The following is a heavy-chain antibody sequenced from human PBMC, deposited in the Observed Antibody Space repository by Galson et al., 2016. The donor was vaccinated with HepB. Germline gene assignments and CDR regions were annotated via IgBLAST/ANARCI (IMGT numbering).Heavy chain of an antibody. Sequence: QSGAEVKKPGESLRISCKASGYIFTNYWITWVRQMPGEGLEWMGRIDPRDSSTKSSPSFQGHVTISTDKSINTAYLQWGSLKASDTAMYYCARQALGRNGWHYFDYWSQGTLVTVSS. CDR1: GYIFTNYW. V-gene: IGHV5-10-1*01. CDR2: IDPRDSST. CDR3: ARQALGRNGWHYFDY. J-gene: IGHJ4*02. D-gene: IGHD6-19*01.